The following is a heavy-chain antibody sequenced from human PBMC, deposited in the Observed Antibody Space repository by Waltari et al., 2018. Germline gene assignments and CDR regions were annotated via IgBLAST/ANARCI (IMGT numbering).Heavy chain of an antibody. CDR1: GYTFTGYY. CDR2: INPNSGGT. Sequence: QVQLVQSGAEVKKPGASVKVSCKASGYTFTGYYMHWVRQAPGQGLEWMGWINPNSGGTNYAQKFQGRVTMTRDTSISTAYMELSRLRSDDTAVYYCARDGVITIFDGGHYYYYYMDVWGKGTTVTISS. J-gene: IGHJ6*03. CDR3: ARDGVITIFDGGHYYYYYMDV. V-gene: IGHV1-2*02. D-gene: IGHD3-3*01.